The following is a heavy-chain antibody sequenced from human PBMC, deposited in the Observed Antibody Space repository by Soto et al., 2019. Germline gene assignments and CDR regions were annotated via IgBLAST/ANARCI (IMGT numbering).Heavy chain of an antibody. V-gene: IGHV1-69*01. CDR2: IIPIFGTS. D-gene: IGHD5-12*01. CDR1: GGVFSTYA. Sequence: QVHLVQSGAEVKKSGSSVKVSCKASGGVFSTYAISWVRQAPGQGLEWMGVIIPIFGTSNYAQRFQGRVTITADESTRTAYMELRSLESEDTALYYWATSIVATLGNFESWGQGTLVTVSS. CDR3: ATSIVATLGNFES. J-gene: IGHJ4*02.